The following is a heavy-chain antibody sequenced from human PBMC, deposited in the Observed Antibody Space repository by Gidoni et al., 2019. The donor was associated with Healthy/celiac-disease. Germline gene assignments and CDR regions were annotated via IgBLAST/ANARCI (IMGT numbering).Heavy chain of an antibody. CDR3: TTDSSVGSWGWYDN. CDR1: GFTSSNAW. CDR2: IKSKPDGGTT. Sequence: GESGGGLVKPGGSLRLSCAASGFTSSNAWMSWVRQAPGKGLEWVGRIKSKPDGGTTDYAAPVKGRFTISRDDSKNTLYLQMNSLKTEDTAVYYCTTDSSVGSWGWYDNCGQGTLVTVSS. J-gene: IGHJ5*02. D-gene: IGHD7-27*01. V-gene: IGHV3-15*01.